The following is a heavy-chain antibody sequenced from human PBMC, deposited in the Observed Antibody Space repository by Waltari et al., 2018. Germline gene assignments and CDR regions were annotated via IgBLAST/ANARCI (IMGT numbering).Heavy chain of an antibody. Sequence: EAQLVESGGGLVQPGGSLRLSCAASGFSFSSYEMNWVRQAPGKGLEWMSYISDSDNSKFYAESVKGRFTGSRDNAKNSLHLEMNSLRAEDTATYYCVRDGLGSGRTRVDVWGQGTTVIVSS. V-gene: IGHV3-48*03. CDR3: VRDGLGSGRTRVDV. D-gene: IGHD2-2*01. CDR1: GFSFSSYE. CDR2: ISDSDNSK. J-gene: IGHJ6*02.